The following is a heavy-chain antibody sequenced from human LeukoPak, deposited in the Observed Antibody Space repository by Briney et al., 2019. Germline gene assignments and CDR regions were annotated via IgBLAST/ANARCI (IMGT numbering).Heavy chain of an antibody. CDR3: AKGVSSSSPFDY. D-gene: IGHD6-6*01. J-gene: IGHJ4*02. CDR1: GFTFSSYA. CDR2: ISGRGTNT. V-gene: IGHV3-23*01. Sequence: GGSLRLSCAASGFTFSSYAMSWVRQAPGKGLEWVSTISGRGTNTYYANSVKGRFTISRDNSKNTLYLQMNGLRAEDTAVYYCAKGVSSSSPFDYWGQGTLVTVSS.